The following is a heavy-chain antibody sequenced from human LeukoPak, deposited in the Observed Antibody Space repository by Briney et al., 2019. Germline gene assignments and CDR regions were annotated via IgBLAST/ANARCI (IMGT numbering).Heavy chain of an antibody. V-gene: IGHV4-34*01. D-gene: IGHD2-2*01. J-gene: IGHJ4*02. CDR1: GGSFSGYY. Sequence: SETLSLTCAVSGGSFSGYYWSWIRQPPGKGLEWIGEINHSGSSNYNPSFKSRVTISVDTSKNQFPLKLNSMTAADTAVYYCARGREIGYQLPLDYWGQGTLVTVSS. CDR3: ARGREIGYQLPLDY. CDR2: INHSGSS.